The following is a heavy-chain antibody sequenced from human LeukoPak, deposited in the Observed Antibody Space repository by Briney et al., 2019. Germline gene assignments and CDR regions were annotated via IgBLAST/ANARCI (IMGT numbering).Heavy chain of an antibody. V-gene: IGHV3-21*01. J-gene: IGHJ4*02. CDR3: ARDCERGYSHGLC. CDR1: GITFSSYY. D-gene: IGHD5-18*01. Sequence: GGSLRLSCAASGITFSSYYLNWIRQAPGKGLEWLATITRDSTNISHAHSMKGRFIISRNTANNSVYLQMNSLRAEDTAVYYFARDCERGYSHGLCWGEGTLVSVSS. CDR2: ITRDSTNI.